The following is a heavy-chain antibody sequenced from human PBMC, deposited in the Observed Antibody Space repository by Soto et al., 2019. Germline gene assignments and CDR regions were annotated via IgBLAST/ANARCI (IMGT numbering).Heavy chain of an antibody. Sequence: SVKVSCKASGGTFSSYAISWVRQAPGQGLEWMGGIIPIFGTANYAQKFQGRVTITADESTSTAYMELSSLRSEDTAVYYCARTKTTVTTNLVPFDYWGRGTLVTVSS. J-gene: IGHJ4*02. CDR2: IIPIFGTA. CDR3: ARTKTTVTTNLVPFDY. D-gene: IGHD4-17*01. CDR1: GGTFSSYA. V-gene: IGHV1-69*13.